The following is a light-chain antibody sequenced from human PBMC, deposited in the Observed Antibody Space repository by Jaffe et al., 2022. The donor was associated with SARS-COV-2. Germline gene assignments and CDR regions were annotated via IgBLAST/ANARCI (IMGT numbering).Light chain of an antibody. Sequence: QSVLTQPASVSGSPGQSITISCTGTSDDIGNYNLVSWFQHPAGNAPQLLIFEDNKRPSGISSRFSGSKSGDTASLTISGLQAEDEADYYCCSYTSSRNLVFGGGTKVTVL. V-gene: IGLV2-23*01. CDR1: SDDIGNYNL. CDR3: CSYTSSRNLV. J-gene: IGLJ3*02. CDR2: EDN.